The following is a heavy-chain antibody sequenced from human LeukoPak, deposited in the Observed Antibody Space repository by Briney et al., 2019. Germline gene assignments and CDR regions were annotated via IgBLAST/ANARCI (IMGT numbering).Heavy chain of an antibody. CDR3: ARMRDY. J-gene: IGHJ4*02. CDR1: GYSIRSGYY. CDR2: IFQSDTT. V-gene: IGHV4-38-2*02. Sequence: PSETLSLTCTVSGYSIRSGYYWGWIRQPPGKGLEWIGSIFQSDTTYYNLSLKSRVTISVDSSKNQFFLKLSSVTAADTAVYYCARMRDYWGQGTLVTVSS.